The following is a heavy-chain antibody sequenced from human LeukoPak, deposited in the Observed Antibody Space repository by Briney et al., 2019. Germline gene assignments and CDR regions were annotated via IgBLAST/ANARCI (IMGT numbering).Heavy chain of an antibody. D-gene: IGHD6-13*01. V-gene: IGHV4-4*07. CDR1: GGSISSYY. CDR3: ARHKLGNRIAAAGTNYFDY. Sequence: PSETLSLTCTVSGGSISSYYWSWIRQPAGKGLEWIGRIYTSGSTNYNPSLKSRVTMSVDTSKNQFSLKLSSVTAADTAVYYCARHKLGNRIAAAGTNYFDYWAREPWSPSPQ. CDR2: IYTSGST. J-gene: IGHJ4*02.